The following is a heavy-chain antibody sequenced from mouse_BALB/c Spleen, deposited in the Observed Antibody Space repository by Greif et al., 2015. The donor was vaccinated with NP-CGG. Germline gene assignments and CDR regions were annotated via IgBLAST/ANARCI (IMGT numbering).Heavy chain of an antibody. V-gene: IGHV1-4*01. CDR1: GYTFTSYT. CDR2: INPSSGYT. CDR3: AREGGNPYAMDY. J-gene: IGHJ4*01. Sequence: QVQLQQSGAELARPGASVKMSCKASGYTFTSYTMHWVKQRPGQGLEWIGYINPSSGYTNYNQKFKDKATLTADKSSSTAYMQLSSLTSEDSAAYYCAREGGNPYAMDYWGQGTSVTVSS. D-gene: IGHD2-1*01.